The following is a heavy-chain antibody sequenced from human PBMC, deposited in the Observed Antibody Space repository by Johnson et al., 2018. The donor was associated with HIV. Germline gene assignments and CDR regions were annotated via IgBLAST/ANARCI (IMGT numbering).Heavy chain of an antibody. CDR1: GFNLSDYY. CDR2: SCSSGSTI. V-gene: IGHV3-11*04. D-gene: IGHD1-26*01. Sequence: QVQLVESGGGLVKPGGSLRLSCAASGFNLSDYYMRWIRQAPGKGLEWVSDSCSSGSTIYYADSVKGRFTISRDNSKNTLYLQLNSLSVEDTAVYYGARSLGGSSEDAFDIWGQGTMVTVSS. J-gene: IGHJ3*02. CDR3: ARSLGGSSEDAFDI.